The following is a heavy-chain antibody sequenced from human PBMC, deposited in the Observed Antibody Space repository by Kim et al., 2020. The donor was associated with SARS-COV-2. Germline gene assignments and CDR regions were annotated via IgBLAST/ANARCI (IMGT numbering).Heavy chain of an antibody. J-gene: IGHJ1*01. CDR1: GYTFTSYG. Sequence: ASVKVSCKASGYTFTSYGISWVRQAPGQGLEWMGWISAYNGNTNYAQKLQGRVTMTTDTSTSTAYMELRSLRSDDTAVYYCARGPPLYCSGGSCYSSEYFQHWGQGTLVTVSS. D-gene: IGHD2-15*01. CDR3: ARGPPLYCSGGSCYSSEYFQH. CDR2: ISAYNGNT. V-gene: IGHV1-18*04.